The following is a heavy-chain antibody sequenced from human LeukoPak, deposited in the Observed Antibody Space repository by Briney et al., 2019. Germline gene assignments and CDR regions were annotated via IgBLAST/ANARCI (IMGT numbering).Heavy chain of an antibody. CDR1: GGSISSSRCW. Sequence: SEALSLTCTVSGGSISSSRCWWGWIRQPPGKELEGVGSIFYSGCTYYNPSLKSRVSISVDTSKNQFSLKLSSVTAADTAVYYCARRPPAGGTDWFDPWGQGTLVTVSS. CDR2: IFYSGCT. V-gene: IGHV4-39*01. D-gene: IGHD2-8*02. CDR3: ARRPPAGGTDWFDP. J-gene: IGHJ5*02.